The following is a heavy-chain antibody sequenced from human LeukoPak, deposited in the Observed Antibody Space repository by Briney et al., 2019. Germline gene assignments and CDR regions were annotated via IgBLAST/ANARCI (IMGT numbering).Heavy chain of an antibody. D-gene: IGHD3-10*01. Sequence: NSSETLSLTCNVSGGSISSYYWSWIRQPPGKGLDWIGYIYYSRSTNYNPSLKSRVTISVDTSKNQFSLKLSSVTAADTAVYYCTSGSGSYADSWGPGTLVTVSS. J-gene: IGHJ4*02. V-gene: IGHV4-59*01. CDR1: GGSISSYY. CDR3: TSGSGSYADS. CDR2: IYYSRST.